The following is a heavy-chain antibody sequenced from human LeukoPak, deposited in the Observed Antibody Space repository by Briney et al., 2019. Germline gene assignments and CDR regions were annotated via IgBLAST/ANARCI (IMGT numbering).Heavy chain of an antibody. D-gene: IGHD3-16*01. J-gene: IGHJ4*02. CDR2: ISSSSSDK. CDR1: GFTFSTYE. CDR3: ARDGGGIDY. V-gene: IGHV3-21*01. Sequence: GGSLRLSCAASGFTFSTYEMNWVRQSPGKGLEWVSSISSSSSDKEYADSVKGRFTISRDNAKNSLYLQMNSLRAEDTAVYYCARDGGGIDYWGQGTLVTVSS.